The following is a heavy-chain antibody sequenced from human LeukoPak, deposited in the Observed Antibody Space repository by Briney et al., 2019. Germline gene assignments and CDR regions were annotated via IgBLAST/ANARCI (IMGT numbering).Heavy chain of an antibody. CDR3: AKAPLWFGEYFDY. V-gene: IGHV3-23*01. J-gene: IGHJ4*02. CDR2: ISGSGGST. Sequence: PGGSLRPSCAASGFTFSSYAMSWVRQAPGKGLEWVSAISGSGGSTYYADSVKGRFTISRDNSKNTLYLQMNSLRAEDTAVYYCAKAPLWFGEYFDYWGQGTLVTVSS. CDR1: GFTFSSYA. D-gene: IGHD3-10*01.